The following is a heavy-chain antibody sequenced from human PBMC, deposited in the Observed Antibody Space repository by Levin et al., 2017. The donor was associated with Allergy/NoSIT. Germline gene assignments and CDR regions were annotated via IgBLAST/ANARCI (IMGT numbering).Heavy chain of an antibody. CDR2: ITHSGST. V-gene: IGHV4-34*01. D-gene: IGHD2-15*01. J-gene: IGHJ5*02. CDR3: VRGSYCSGGSCYSIWFDP. Sequence: SCTVYGGSFSGYYWNWIRQPPGRGLEWIGEITHSGSTNYNPSLKSRVTISVDTSKNQFSLRLSSVTAADTAVYYCVRGSYCSGGSCYSIWFDPWGQGTLVTVSS. CDR1: GGSFSGYY.